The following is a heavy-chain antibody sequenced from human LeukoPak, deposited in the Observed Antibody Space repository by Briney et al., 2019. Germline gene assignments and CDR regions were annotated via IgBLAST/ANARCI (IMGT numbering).Heavy chain of an antibody. D-gene: IGHD5-18*01. CDR3: AREGYSYGYVFFGY. CDR1: GFTVSSNY. CDR2: IYSGGST. V-gene: IGHV3-53*01. Sequence: GGSRGLSCAASGFTVSSNYMSWVRQAPGKGLEWVSVIYSGGSTYYADSVKGRFTISRDNSKNTLYLQMNSLRAEDTAVYYCAREGYSYGYVFFGYWGQGTLVTVSS. J-gene: IGHJ4*02.